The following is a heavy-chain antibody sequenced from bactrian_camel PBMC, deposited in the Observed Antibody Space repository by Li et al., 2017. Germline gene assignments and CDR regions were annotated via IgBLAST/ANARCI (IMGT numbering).Heavy chain of an antibody. J-gene: IGHJ6*01. D-gene: IGHD3*01. CDR2: IRRDGDE. Sequence: VQLVESGGGSVQAGGSLRLSCTHSGYISSRHCMGWFRQAPGKAREGIAGIRRDGDEYYAGSVKGRFTISQDNAKNIIYLQMSSLTPDDTAMYYCAAGTRIIVGDYCDGITTWGQGTQ. CDR3: AAGTRIIVGDYCDGITT. CDR1: GYISSRHC. V-gene: IGHV3S31*01.